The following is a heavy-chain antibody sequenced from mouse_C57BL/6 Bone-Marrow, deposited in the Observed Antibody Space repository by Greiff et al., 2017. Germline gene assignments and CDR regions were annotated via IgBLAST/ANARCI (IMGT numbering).Heavy chain of an antibody. D-gene: IGHD2-2*01. V-gene: IGHV2-2*01. CDR2: IWSGGST. J-gene: IGHJ3*01. CDR3: ARNRRGYGAWFAY. CDR1: GFSLTSYG. Sequence: VQLQESGPGLVQPSQSLSITCTVSGFSLTSYGVHWVRQSPGKGLEWLGVIWSGGSTDYNAAFISRLSISKDNSKSQFFFKMNSLQADDTARYYCARNRRGYGAWFAYWGQGTLVTVSA.